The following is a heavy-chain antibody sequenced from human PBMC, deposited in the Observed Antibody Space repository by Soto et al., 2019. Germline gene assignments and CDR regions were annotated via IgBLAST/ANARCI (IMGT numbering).Heavy chain of an antibody. CDR1: GYTFTDYK. J-gene: IGHJ4*02. CDR2: VDPNGGGT. Sequence: QVQLLQSGAEVKEPGASVKVSCKTSGYTFTDYKLHWVRQAPGQGLEWMGWVDPNGGGTNSAQKFKGSVTMTRDTSITTAYLELSRLTPNDTATYFCATWVDYGDYEGFDFWGQGTLVTVSS. CDR3: ATWVDYGDYEGFDF. V-gene: IGHV1-2*04. D-gene: IGHD4-17*01.